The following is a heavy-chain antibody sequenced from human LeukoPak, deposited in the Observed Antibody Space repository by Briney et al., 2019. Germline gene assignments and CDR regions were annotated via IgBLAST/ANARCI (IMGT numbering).Heavy chain of an antibody. CDR3: AIQAVAGTSYFQH. Sequence: SETLSLTCTVSGGSISSYYWSWTRQPPGKGLEWIGYIYYSGSTNYNPSLKSRVTISVDTSKNQFSLKLSSVTAADTAVYYCAIQAVAGTSYFQHWGQGTLVTVSS. J-gene: IGHJ1*01. V-gene: IGHV4-59*08. CDR2: IYYSGST. D-gene: IGHD6-19*01. CDR1: GGSISSYY.